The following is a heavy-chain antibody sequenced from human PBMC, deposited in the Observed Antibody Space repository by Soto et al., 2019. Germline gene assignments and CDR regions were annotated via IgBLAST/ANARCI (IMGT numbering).Heavy chain of an antibody. Sequence: SVKVSFRASCYTFTSYGISWVRQAPGQGLEWMGWISAYNGNTNYAQKLQGRVTMTTDTSTSTAYMELRSLRSDDTAVYYCARSHGETREYYFDYWGQGTLVTVSS. V-gene: IGHV1-18*01. CDR1: CYTFTSYG. CDR3: ARSHGETREYYFDY. CDR2: ISAYNGNT. J-gene: IGHJ4*02. D-gene: IGHD2-21*01.